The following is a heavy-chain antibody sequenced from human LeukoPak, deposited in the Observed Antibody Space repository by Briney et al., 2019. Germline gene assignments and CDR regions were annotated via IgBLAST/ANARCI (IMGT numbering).Heavy chain of an antibody. D-gene: IGHD6-13*01. Sequence: GGSLRLSCAASGFTFSTYGMSWVRQAPGKGLEWVSGISGSGGSTYYADSVKGRFTISRDNAKKSLYLQMNSLRAEDTALYYCAKGGIHRGYYYYYMDVWGKGTTVTISS. CDR1: GFTFSTYG. CDR2: ISGSGGST. CDR3: AKGGIHRGYYYYYMDV. J-gene: IGHJ6*03. V-gene: IGHV3-23*01.